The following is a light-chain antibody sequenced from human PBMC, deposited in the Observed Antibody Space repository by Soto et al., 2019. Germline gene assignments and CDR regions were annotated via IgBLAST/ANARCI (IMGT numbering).Light chain of an antibody. CDR3: QQTYTIPTT. CDR1: QNINIY. Sequence: DIQMTQSPSCLSASVGGRGTITCRASQNINIYLNWYQQKPGRAPKALIYGASTLQSGVPSRFSGSGSGTDFILSINNLQPGDFAVYSCQQTYTIPTTFGQGTRLEI. V-gene: IGKV1-39*01. J-gene: IGKJ5*01. CDR2: GAS.